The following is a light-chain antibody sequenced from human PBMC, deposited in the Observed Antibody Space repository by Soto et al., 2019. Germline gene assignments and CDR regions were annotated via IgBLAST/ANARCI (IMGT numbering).Light chain of an antibody. J-gene: IGKJ1*01. Sequence: EIVLTQSPGTLSLSPGKRATLSCRASQSVSSSYLAWYQQKPGQAPRLLIYGASSRATGIPDRFSGSGSGTDFTLTISRLEPEDFALYYCQQSGSSPAWTFGQGTKVEIK. CDR2: GAS. CDR3: QQSGSSPAWT. V-gene: IGKV3-20*01. CDR1: QSVSSSY.